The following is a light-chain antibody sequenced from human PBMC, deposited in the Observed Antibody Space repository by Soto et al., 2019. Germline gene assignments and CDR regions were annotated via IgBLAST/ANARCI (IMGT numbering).Light chain of an antibody. CDR1: ESVSSIY. J-gene: IGKJ5*01. CDR2: DAS. Sequence: ENVLTQSPGTLSLSPGERATLSCRASESVSSIYVAWYQQKPGQAPKILIYDASNRAAGTPARFSGSGSGTDFTLTISSLEPEDFAVYYCQQRSSWPPGTFGQGTRLEIK. V-gene: IGKV3-11*01. CDR3: QQRSSWPPGT.